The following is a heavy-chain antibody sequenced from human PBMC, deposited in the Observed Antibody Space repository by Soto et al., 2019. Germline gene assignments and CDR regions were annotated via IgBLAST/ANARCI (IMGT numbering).Heavy chain of an antibody. CDR1: GFTFSSYG. Sequence: QVQLVESGGGVVQPGRSLRLSCAASGFTFSSYGMHWVRQAPGKGLEWVAIIWYDGSNKYYADSVKGQFTISRDNSRNTLYLQMNSLRAEDTAVYYCARDRRVSGSYFDFWGQGTLVTVSS. CDR3: ARDRRVSGSYFDF. J-gene: IGHJ4*02. D-gene: IGHD1-26*01. V-gene: IGHV3-33*01. CDR2: IWYDGSNK.